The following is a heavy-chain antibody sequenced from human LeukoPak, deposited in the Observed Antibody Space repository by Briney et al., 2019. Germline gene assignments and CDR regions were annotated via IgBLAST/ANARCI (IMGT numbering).Heavy chain of an antibody. V-gene: IGHV4-61*02. CDR1: GGSISSGSYY. D-gene: IGHD2-2*01. CDR3: ARDPDCSSTSCYFPKYYYYYGMDV. CDR2: IYTSGST. Sequence: SETLSLTCTVSGGSISSGSYYWSWIRQPAGKGLEWIGRIYTSGSTNYNPSLKSRVTISVDTSKNQFSLKLSSVTAADMAVYYCARDPDCSSTSCYFPKYYYYYGMDVRGQGTTVTVSS. J-gene: IGHJ6*02.